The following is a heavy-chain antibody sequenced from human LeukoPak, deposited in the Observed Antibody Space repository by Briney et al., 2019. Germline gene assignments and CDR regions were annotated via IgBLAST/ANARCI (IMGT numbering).Heavy chain of an antibody. J-gene: IGHJ6*02. D-gene: IGHD5-18*01. CDR3: ACRAPGYSYGSYYYYGMDV. CDR2: ISYDGSNK. Sequence: GGSLRLSCAASGFTFSSYAMHWVRQAPGKGLEWVAVISYDGSNKYYADSVKGRFTISRDNSKNTLYLQMNSLRAEDTAGYYCACRAPGYSYGSYYYYGMDVWGQGTTVTVSS. V-gene: IGHV3-30-3*01. CDR1: GFTFSSYA.